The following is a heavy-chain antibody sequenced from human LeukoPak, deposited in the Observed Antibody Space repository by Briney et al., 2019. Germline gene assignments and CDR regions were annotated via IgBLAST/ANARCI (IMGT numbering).Heavy chain of an antibody. Sequence: LPGGSLRLSCAASGFNFGSYGMHWVRQAPGKGLEWVAVIWYDGSNKYYADVVKGRFTISRDNPKNTLYLQMNSLRVDDTAMYYCARGMGGIATGLDPWGQGTLVTVSS. CDR2: IWYDGSNK. CDR1: GFNFGSYG. D-gene: IGHD6-13*01. CDR3: ARGMGGIATGLDP. V-gene: IGHV3-33*01. J-gene: IGHJ5*02.